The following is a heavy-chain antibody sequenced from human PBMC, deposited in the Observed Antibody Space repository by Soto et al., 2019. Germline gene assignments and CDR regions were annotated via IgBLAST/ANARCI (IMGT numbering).Heavy chain of an antibody. V-gene: IGHV3-48*02. CDR1: GFTFGSYS. D-gene: IGHD6-13*01. CDR3: ARGSSNWAYYFDF. Sequence: EVHLVESGGGLVQPGGSLRLSCAASGFTFGSYSLNWVRQAPGKGLEWVSYITSSGTTVYYADSVRGRFTISRDNAMNALYLQMNSLRDDDTAVYYCARGSSNWAYYFDFWGQGTLVTVSS. CDR2: ITSSGTTV. J-gene: IGHJ4*02.